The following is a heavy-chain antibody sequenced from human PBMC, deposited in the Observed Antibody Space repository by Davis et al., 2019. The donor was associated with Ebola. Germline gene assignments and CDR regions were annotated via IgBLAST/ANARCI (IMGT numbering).Heavy chain of an antibody. Sequence: GSLRLSCTVSGAPISSRSYYWGWIHPPPGKGLEWVGSFSYGDNTHYYNPSLRSRVTISVDTSRNQFSLKLSSATAADTAVYYCARPWYSGTYYDAYDIWGQGTMVAVSS. CDR2: FSYGDNT. CDR3: ARPWYSGTYYDAYDI. V-gene: IGHV4-39*01. CDR1: GAPISSRSYY. J-gene: IGHJ3*02. D-gene: IGHD1-26*01.